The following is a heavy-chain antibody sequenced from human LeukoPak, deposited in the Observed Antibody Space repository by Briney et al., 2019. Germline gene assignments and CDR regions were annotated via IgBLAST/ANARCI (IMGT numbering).Heavy chain of an antibody. CDR3: ARNNGMDV. Sequence: GGSLRLSCAASGFTFSRYWMSWVRHLPRKGLEWVANIKQDGSETYYLDSVKGRFTISKDNAKNSLYLQMNSLRAEDTALYHCARNNGMDVWGQGTTVIVSS. J-gene: IGHJ6*02. CDR2: IKQDGSET. CDR1: GFTFSRYW. V-gene: IGHV3-7*03.